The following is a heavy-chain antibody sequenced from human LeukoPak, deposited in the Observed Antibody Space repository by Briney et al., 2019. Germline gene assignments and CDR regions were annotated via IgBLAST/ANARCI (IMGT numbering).Heavy chain of an antibody. CDR2: ISGSGGST. J-gene: IGHJ4*02. D-gene: IGHD3-22*01. V-gene: IGHV3-23*01. CDR3: AKHPLKYYYDSSGYYLYYFDY. Sequence: TGGSLRLSCAASGFTFSSYAMSWVRQAPGKGLEWVSAISGSGGSTYYADSAKGRFTISRDNSKNTLYLQMNSLRAEDTAVYYCAKHPLKYYYDSSGYYLYYFDYWGQGTLVTVSS. CDR1: GFTFSSYA.